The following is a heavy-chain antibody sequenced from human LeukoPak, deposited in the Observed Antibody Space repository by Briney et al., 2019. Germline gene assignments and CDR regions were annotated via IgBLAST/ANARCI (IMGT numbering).Heavy chain of an antibody. D-gene: IGHD3-22*01. Sequence: SETLSLTCTVSGGSISSYYWSWIRQPPGKGLEWIGEINHSGSTNYNPSLKSRVTISVDTSKNQFSLKLSSVTAADTAVYYCARGGGDYYDSSGYFPYFDYWGQGTLVTVSS. V-gene: IGHV4-34*01. CDR1: GGSISSYY. CDR3: ARGGGDYYDSSGYFPYFDY. CDR2: INHSGST. J-gene: IGHJ4*02.